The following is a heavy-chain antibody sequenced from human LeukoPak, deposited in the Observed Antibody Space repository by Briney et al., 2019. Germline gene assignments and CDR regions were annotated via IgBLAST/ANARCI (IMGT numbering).Heavy chain of an antibody. CDR3: AREVNWFDP. V-gene: IGHV3-66*01. CDR1: GSTVSSSY. CDR2: INSGGNT. Sequence: PGGSLRLSCAASGSTVSSSYMSWVRQAPGKGLEWVSVINSGGNTYYADSVKGRFTISRDNSKNTLYLQMNSLRAEDTAVYYCAREVNWFDPWGQGTLVTVSS. J-gene: IGHJ5*02.